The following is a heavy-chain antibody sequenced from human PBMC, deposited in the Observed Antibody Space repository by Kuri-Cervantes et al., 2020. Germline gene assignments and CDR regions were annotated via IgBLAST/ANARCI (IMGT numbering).Heavy chain of an antibody. D-gene: IGHD2-21*02. J-gene: IGHJ3*01. CDR2: IYSGAST. CDR1: GFSVSTKY. V-gene: IGHV3-53*04. CDR3: ARFMGDTYDDAFDL. Sequence: GESLKISCAASGFSVSTKYMSWVRQAPGKGLEWVSVIYSGASTYYPDSVKGRFTISRHNSKNTVYLQMNSLRSEDTAVYHCARFMGDTYDDAFDLWGQGTMVTVSS.